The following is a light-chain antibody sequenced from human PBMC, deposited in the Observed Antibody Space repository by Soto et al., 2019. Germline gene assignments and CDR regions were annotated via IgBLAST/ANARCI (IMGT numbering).Light chain of an antibody. Sequence: QFALTQPASVSGSPGQSITFSCTGTSNDIGGYNYVSWYQQHPGKAPKPMIFDVSNRPSGVSYRFSGSKSGNTASLTISGLQAEDEADDYCSSYTSSSTLLFGGGTKLTVL. CDR3: SSYTSSSTLL. J-gene: IGLJ2*01. CDR1: SNDIGGYNY. CDR2: DVS. V-gene: IGLV2-14*01.